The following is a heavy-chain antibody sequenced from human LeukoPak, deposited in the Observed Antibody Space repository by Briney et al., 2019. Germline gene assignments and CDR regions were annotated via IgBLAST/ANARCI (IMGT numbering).Heavy chain of an antibody. CDR1: GFTVSSNY. CDR3: ARGTVTMVDY. V-gene: IGHV3-66*01. J-gene: IGHJ4*02. D-gene: IGHD3-10*01. CDR2: IYSGGST. Sequence: GGSLRLSCAASGFTVSSNYMSWVRQAPGRGLEWVSVIYSGGSTSYADSVKGRFTISRGNSKNTLFLQMNSLRAGDTAVYYCARGTVTMVDYWGQGTLVTVSS.